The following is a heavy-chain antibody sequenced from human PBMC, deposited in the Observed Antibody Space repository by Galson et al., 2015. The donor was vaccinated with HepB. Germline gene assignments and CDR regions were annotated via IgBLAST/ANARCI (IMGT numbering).Heavy chain of an antibody. CDR2: IIPIFGTA. CDR3: ARDRGSSGWYVEGGWFDP. D-gene: IGHD6-19*01. CDR1: GGTFSSYA. V-gene: IGHV1-69*06. Sequence: SVKVSCKASGGTFSSYAISWVRQAPGQGLEWMGGIIPIFGTANYAQKFQGRVTITADKSTSTAYMELSSLRAEDTAVYYCARDRGSSGWYVEGGWFDPWGQGTLVTVSS. J-gene: IGHJ5*02.